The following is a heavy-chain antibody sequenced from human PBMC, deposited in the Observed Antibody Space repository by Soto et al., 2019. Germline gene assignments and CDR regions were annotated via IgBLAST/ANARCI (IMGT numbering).Heavy chain of an antibody. J-gene: IGHJ4*02. CDR1: GFSLSGNGVG. D-gene: IGHD2-21*01. CDR3: AHRRVNQGLDS. V-gene: IGHV2-5*01. CDR2: IHWNDDN. Sequence: QITLKESGPTVVKPTQTLTLTCTFSGFSLSGNGVGVGWVRQPPGKALEWLAVIHWNDDNHYSPSLKSRLTITKDTSKHQVVLTMTNMRPVDTATYYCAHRRVNQGLDSWGQGTLVTVSS.